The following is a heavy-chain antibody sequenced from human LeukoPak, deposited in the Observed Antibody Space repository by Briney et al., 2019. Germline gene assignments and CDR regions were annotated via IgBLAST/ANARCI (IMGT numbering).Heavy chain of an antibody. CDR3: ARQLGYCSSTSCPPAAMDV. V-gene: IGHV4-39*01. Sequence: SETLSLTCTVSGGSISSSSYYWGWIRQPPGKGLEWIGSIYYSGSTYYNPSLKSRVTISVDTSKNQFSLKLSPVTAADTAVYYCARQLGYCSSTSCPPAAMDVWGKGTTVTVSS. J-gene: IGHJ6*03. CDR2: IYYSGST. CDR1: GGSISSSSYY. D-gene: IGHD2-2*01.